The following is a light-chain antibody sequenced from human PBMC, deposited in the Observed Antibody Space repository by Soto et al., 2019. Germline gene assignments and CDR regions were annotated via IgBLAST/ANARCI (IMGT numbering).Light chain of an antibody. V-gene: IGLV2-8*01. CDR3: SSCAGRNNLV. Sequence: QSVLTQPPSASGSPGQSVTISCTGTSSDVGACNYVSWFQQHPGKAPKLMIYEVSKRPSGVPDRFSGSKSGSTASLTVSGLQAEDEADYYCSSCAGRNNLVFDGGTKLTVL. CDR1: SSDVGACNY. J-gene: IGLJ2*01. CDR2: EVS.